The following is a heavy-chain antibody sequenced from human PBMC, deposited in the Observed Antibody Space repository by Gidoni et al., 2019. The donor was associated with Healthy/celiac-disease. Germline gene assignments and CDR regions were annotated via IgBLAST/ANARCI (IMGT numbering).Heavy chain of an antibody. CDR2: IYPGDSDT. D-gene: IGHD1-26*01. J-gene: IGHJ6*02. CDR1: GYSFTSYW. Sequence: EVQLVQSGAEVKKHGESLKISCKGSGYSFTSYWIGWVRQMPGKGLEWMGIIYPGDSDTRYSPSFQGQVTISADKSISTAYLQWSSLKASDTAMYYCARHPEWELPMKYYYGMDVWGQGTTVTVSS. CDR3: ARHPEWELPMKYYYGMDV. V-gene: IGHV5-51*01.